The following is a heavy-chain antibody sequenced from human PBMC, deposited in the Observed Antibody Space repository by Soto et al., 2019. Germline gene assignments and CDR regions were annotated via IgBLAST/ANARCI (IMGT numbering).Heavy chain of an antibody. J-gene: IGHJ4*02. CDR2: INTDGAIT. V-gene: IGHV3-74*01. CDR3: ARGGLEPVDF. Sequence: EVQLVESGGDLVQPGGSLRLSCAASGFTFSTYWMHWFRQAPGKGLVWVSRINTDGAITSRADSVKGRFTISRDNAKNTLYLHMSSLSAEDTAVYYCARGGLEPVDFWGQGTLVTVSS. CDR1: GFTFSTYW. D-gene: IGHD3-3*01.